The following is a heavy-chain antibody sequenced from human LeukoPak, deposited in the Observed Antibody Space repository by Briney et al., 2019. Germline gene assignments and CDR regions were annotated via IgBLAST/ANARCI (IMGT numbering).Heavy chain of an antibody. D-gene: IGHD3-9*01. CDR2: ISSSGSYK. Sequence: PGGSLRLSCAASGFTFSSYSMNWVRQAPGKGLEWVSSISSSGSYKYYADSVKGRFTVSRDNAKNSLYLQMNSLRAEDTAVYYCARDYDILTGYSRFDYWGQGTLVTVSS. CDR3: ARDYDILTGYSRFDY. CDR1: GFTFSSYS. J-gene: IGHJ4*02. V-gene: IGHV3-21*01.